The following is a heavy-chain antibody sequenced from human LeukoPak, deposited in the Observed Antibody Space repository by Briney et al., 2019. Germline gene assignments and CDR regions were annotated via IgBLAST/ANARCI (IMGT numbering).Heavy chain of an antibody. CDR1: GGSFSGYY. CDR2: INRSGST. Sequence: PSETLSLTCAVYGGSFSGYYWSWIRQPPGKGLEWIGEINRSGSTNYNPSLKSRVTISVDTSKNQFSLKLSSVTAADTAVYYCASRRSYVWGSYRLDYWGQGTLVTVSS. D-gene: IGHD3-16*02. V-gene: IGHV4-34*01. CDR3: ASRRSYVWGSYRLDY. J-gene: IGHJ4*02.